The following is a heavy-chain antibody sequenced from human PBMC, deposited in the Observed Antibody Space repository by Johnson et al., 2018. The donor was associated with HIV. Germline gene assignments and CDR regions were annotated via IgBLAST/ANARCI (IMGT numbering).Heavy chain of an antibody. CDR2: IKQDGSER. J-gene: IGHJ3*02. CDR3: ARATRRYNWNVDGSSFDI. Sequence: VQLVESGGGLVQPGGSLRLSCAASAFTFSNYWMNWVRQAPGNGLEWVANIKQDGSERYYVDSVKGRFTISRDNAKNSLYLQMNSLRAEDTAVYYCARATRRYNWNVDGSSFDIWGQGTMVTVSS. V-gene: IGHV3-7*03. CDR1: AFTFSNYW. D-gene: IGHD1-1*01.